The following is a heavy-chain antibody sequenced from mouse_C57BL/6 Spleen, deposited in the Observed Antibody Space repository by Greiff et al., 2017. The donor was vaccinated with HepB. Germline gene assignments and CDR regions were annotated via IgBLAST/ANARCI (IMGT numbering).Heavy chain of an antibody. J-gene: IGHJ2*01. CDR1: GFNIKDDY. CDR2: IDPENGDT. Sequence: EVKLVESGAELVRPGASVKLSCTASGFNIKDDYMHWVKQRPEQGLEWIGWIDPENGDTEYASKFQGKATITADTSSNTAYLQLSSLTSEDTAVYYCTTWTTVVGYWGQGTTLTVSS. D-gene: IGHD1-1*01. CDR3: TTWTTVVGY. V-gene: IGHV14-4*01.